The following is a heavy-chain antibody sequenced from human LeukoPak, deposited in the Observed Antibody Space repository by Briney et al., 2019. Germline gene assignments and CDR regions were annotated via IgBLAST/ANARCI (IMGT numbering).Heavy chain of an antibody. D-gene: IGHD3-3*01. CDR2: INTKTGRT. CDR3: ARADFIDAGPYLIGP. Sequence: ASVKVSCKTSGYTYTDYYIHWVRQAPGQGLEWMGWINTKTGRTSSARKLQGRVTMTRDPSITTVYMDMAWLTSDDTAIYFCARADFIDAGPYLIGPWGQGTLVTVSS. CDR1: GYTYTDYY. J-gene: IGHJ5*02. V-gene: IGHV1-2*02.